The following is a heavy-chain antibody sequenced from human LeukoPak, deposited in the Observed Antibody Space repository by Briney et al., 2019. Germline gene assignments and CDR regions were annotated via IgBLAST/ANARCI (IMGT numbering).Heavy chain of an antibody. J-gene: IGHJ6*02. Sequence: GGSLRLSCAASGFTFSSYSMNWVRQAPGKGLGWVSSISSSSSYIYYADSVKGRFTISRGNAKNSLYLQMNSLRAEDTAVYYCARDPGAYGDYVFRYFYYYGMDVWGQGTTVTVSS. D-gene: IGHD4-17*01. CDR2: ISSSSSYI. CDR3: ARDPGAYGDYVFRYFYYYGMDV. CDR1: GFTFSSYS. V-gene: IGHV3-21*01.